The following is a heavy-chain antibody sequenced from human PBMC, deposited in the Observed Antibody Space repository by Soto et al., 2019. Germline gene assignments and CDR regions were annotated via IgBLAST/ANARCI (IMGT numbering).Heavy chain of an antibody. CDR2: IYYSGST. V-gene: IGHV4-30-4*01. D-gene: IGHD5-18*01. J-gene: IGHJ6*04. Sequence: PSETLSLTCTVSGGSISSGGYYWSWIRQPPGKGLEWIGYIYYSGSTYYNPSLKSRVTISVDTSKNQFSLKLSSVTAADTAVYYCARYRKNSYGTDYYDGMEGWGKGRKVT. CDR1: GGSISSGGYY. CDR3: ARYRKNSYGTDYYDGMEG.